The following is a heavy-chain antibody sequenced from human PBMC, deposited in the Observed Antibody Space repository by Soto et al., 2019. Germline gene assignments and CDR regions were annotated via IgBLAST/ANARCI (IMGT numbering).Heavy chain of an antibody. V-gene: IGHV4-38-2*02. D-gene: IGHD1-1*01. J-gene: IGHJ4*02. CDR2: IYHSGST. Sequence: SETLSLTCAVSGYSISSGYYWGWIRQPPGKGLEWIGSIYHSGSTYYNPSLKSRVTISVDTSKDQFSLKLSSVTAADTAVYYCARDGPGGFFDYWGQGTQVTVSS. CDR3: ARDGPGGFFDY. CDR1: GYSISSGYY.